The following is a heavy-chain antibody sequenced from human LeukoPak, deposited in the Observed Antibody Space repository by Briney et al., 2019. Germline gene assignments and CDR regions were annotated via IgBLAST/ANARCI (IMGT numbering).Heavy chain of an antibody. Sequence: GGSLRLSCAASGFTFSSYWMSWVRQAPGKGLEWVANIKQDGSEKYYVDSVKGRFTISRDNAKNSLYLQMNSLRAEDTAVYYCARMRELRVGGLGDYFFYGMDVWGQGTTVTVSS. CDR2: IKQDGSEK. V-gene: IGHV3-7*01. CDR1: GFTFSSYW. D-gene: IGHD1-26*01. CDR3: ARMRELRVGGLGDYFFYGMDV. J-gene: IGHJ6*02.